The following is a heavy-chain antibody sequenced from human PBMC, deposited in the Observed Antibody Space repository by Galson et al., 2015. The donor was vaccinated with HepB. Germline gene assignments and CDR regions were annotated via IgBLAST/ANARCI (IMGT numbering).Heavy chain of an antibody. CDR1: GYTFTSYG. V-gene: IGHV1-18*01. Sequence: SVKVSCKASGYTFTSYGISWVRQAPGQGLEWMGWISAYNGNTNYAQKLQGRVTMTTDTSTSTAYMELRSLRSDDTAVYYCARAYDIVVVPAAMVGWFDPWGQGTLVTVSS. CDR3: ARAYDIVVVPAAMVGWFDP. CDR2: ISAYNGNT. D-gene: IGHD2-2*01. J-gene: IGHJ5*02.